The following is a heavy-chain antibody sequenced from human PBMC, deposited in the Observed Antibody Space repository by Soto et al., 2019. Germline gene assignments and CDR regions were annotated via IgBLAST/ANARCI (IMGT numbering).Heavy chain of an antibody. D-gene: IGHD7-27*01. CDR2: SYYTGAT. J-gene: IGHJ4*02. V-gene: IGHV4-59*01. Sequence: SETLSLTCTVSVASITGYYWSWIRQSPGKGLDLIGCSYYTGATNYNPSLKIRVTISVDTSRNQFSLTLTSATAADTAVYYCARERTPRTGFDYWGQGTLVTVSS. CDR1: VASITGYY. CDR3: ARERTPRTGFDY.